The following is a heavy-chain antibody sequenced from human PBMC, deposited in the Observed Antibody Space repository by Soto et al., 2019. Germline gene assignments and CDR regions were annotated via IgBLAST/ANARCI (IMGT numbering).Heavy chain of an antibody. V-gene: IGHV3-7*01. CDR3: ARDIFGDSGHAFDI. D-gene: IGHD3-10*02. CDR2: IKQDGSEK. Sequence: EVQLVESGGGLVQPGGSLRLFCATSGVTFSSYWMSWVRQAPGKGLEWVANIKQDGSEKYYVDSVKGRFTISRDNAKNSQYLQMNSLRAEDTAVYYCARDIFGDSGHAFDIWGQGTMVTVSS. CDR1: GVTFSSYW. J-gene: IGHJ3*02.